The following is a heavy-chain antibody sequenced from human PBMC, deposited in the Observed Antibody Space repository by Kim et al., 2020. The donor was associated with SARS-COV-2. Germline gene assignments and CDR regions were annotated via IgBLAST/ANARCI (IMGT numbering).Heavy chain of an antibody. CDR1: GGSVSSGSYY. CDR2: IYYSGST. D-gene: IGHD2-15*01. CDR3: ARVVVAVEGSYAFDI. J-gene: IGHJ3*02. Sequence: SETLSLTCTVSGGSVSSGSYYWSWIRQPPGKGLEWIGYIYYSGSTNYNPSLKSRVTISVDTSKNQFSLKLSSVTAADMAVYYCARVVVAVEGSYAFDIWG. V-gene: IGHV4-61*01.